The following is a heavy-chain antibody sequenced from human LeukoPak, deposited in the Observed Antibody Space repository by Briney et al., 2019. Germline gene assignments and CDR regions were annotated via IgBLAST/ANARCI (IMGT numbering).Heavy chain of an antibody. J-gene: IGHJ4*02. CDR2: ISSSSSYI. D-gene: IGHD6-13*01. CDR1: GFTFSSYS. V-gene: IGHV3-21*01. CDR3: ARAGGAAAGTGSFDY. Sequence: GGSLRLSCAASGFTFSSYSMNWVRQAPGKGLEWVSSISSSSSYIYYADPVKGRFTISRDNAKNSLYLQMNSLRAEDTAVYYCARAGGAAAGTGSFDYWGQGTLVTVSS.